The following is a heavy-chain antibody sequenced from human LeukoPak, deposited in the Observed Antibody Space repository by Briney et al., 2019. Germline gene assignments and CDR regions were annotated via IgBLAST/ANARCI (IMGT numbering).Heavy chain of an antibody. CDR1: GFTVSSIY. Sequence: GGSLRLSCAASGFTVSSIYMSWVRHAPWKARELVSGISGSCDNTYYEDSVKALITIVRNNCKNTLYVQVNSLGTEDTDAYYCAKGSYYDSSGSFYFDYWGQGTLVTVSS. D-gene: IGHD3-22*01. J-gene: IGHJ4*02. CDR2: ISGSCDNT. CDR3: AKGSYYDSSGSFYFDY. V-gene: IGHV3-23*01.